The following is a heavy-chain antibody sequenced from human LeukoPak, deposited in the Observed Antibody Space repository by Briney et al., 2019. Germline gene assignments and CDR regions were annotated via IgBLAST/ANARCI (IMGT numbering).Heavy chain of an antibody. D-gene: IGHD3-3*01. J-gene: IGHJ5*02. CDR2: ISSSSSTI. CDR3: ASVPFWSGTSEFDP. CDR1: GFTFSSYS. V-gene: IGHV3-48*01. Sequence: GGSLRPSCAASGFTFSSYSMNWVRQAPGKGLEWVSYISSSSSTIYYADSVKGRFTISRDNAKNSLYLQMNSLRAEDTAVYYCASVPFWSGTSEFDPWGQGTLVTVSS.